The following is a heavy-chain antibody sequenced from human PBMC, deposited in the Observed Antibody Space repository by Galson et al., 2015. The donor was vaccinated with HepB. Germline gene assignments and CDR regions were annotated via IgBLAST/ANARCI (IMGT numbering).Heavy chain of an antibody. CDR1: GFTVSKSY. D-gene: IGHD2-15*01. J-gene: IGHJ4*02. V-gene: IGHV3-53*01. Sequence: SLRLSCAVSGFTVSKSYVSWVRQAPGEGLEWLSVIYSGGHAFYADSVQGRFTISRDTSKNTVYLQTRSLRAEDTAVYYCASPFCIGGNCYPLWYWGQGTLVTVSS. CDR3: ASPFCIGGNCYPLWY. CDR2: IYSGGHA.